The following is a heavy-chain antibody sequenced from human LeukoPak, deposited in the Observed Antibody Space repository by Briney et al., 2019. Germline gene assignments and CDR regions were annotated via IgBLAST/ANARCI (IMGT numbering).Heavy chain of an antibody. Sequence: GGSLRLSCAASGFTFSNAWMSWVRQAPGKGLEWVGRIKSKTDGGTTDYAAPVKGRFTISRDDSKNTLYLQMNSLKTEDTAVYYCTTDGGKVPLDPNYYYYGMDVWGQGTTVTVSS. D-gene: IGHD3-16*01. CDR1: GFTFSNAW. J-gene: IGHJ6*02. CDR2: IKSKTDGGTT. CDR3: TTDGGKVPLDPNYYYYGMDV. V-gene: IGHV3-15*01.